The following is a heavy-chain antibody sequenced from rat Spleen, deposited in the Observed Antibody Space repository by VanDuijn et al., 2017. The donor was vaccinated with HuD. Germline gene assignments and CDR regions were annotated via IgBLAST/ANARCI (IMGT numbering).Heavy chain of an antibody. CDR1: GFSLSRHG. Sequence: QVHLKESGPGRVQPSQTLSLTCTVSGFSLSRHGVIWVRQPPGKGLEWMGVIWGNGNTNYTSALKSRLSISRDTSKSQVFLKMNSLQTEDTGTYYCARGRYTTDYYYPNWFAYWGPGTLVTVSS. J-gene: IGHJ3*01. CDR3: ARGRYTTDYYYPNWFAY. D-gene: IGHD1-6*01. CDR2: IWGNGNT. V-gene: IGHV2-13*01.